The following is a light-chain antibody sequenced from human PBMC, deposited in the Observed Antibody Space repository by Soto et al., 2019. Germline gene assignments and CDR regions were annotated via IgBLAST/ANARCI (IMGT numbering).Light chain of an antibody. V-gene: IGKV3-20*01. CDR2: AAS. CDR3: QQYGSSAPIT. CDR1: QSVSSNK. Sequence: ETVLTQSPATVSLSPGDRATLACRASQSVSSNKLAWYQQKPGQAPRLLIYAASSRATGIPDRFSGSGSETDFTLTISRLEPEDFALYYCQQYGSSAPITFGQGTKVDIK. J-gene: IGKJ1*01.